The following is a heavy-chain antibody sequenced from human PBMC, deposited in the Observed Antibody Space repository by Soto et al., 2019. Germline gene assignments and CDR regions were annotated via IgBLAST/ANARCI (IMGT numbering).Heavy chain of an antibody. CDR1: GGYFSGYY. CDR3: ARDGCCTSTTCRVGNWFDP. D-gene: IGHD2-2*01. Sequence: QVQLQQWGAGLLKPSETLSLTCVVYGGYFSGYYWSWIRQSPGKGLEWIGGINHRGSTNYNPSLESRVTISVDTSKNQFSLKLPSVTAADTAMYYCARDGCCTSTTCRVGNWFDPWGQGTLVTVSS. J-gene: IGHJ5*02. CDR2: INHRGST. V-gene: IGHV4-34*01.